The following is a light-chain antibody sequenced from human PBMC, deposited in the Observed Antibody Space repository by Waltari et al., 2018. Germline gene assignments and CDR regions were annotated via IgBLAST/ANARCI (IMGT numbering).Light chain of an antibody. CDR3: QEYDVLPVT. V-gene: IGKV1-5*03. CDR1: QSVKNN. Sequence: DIQLTQSPSILSASVGDRVTITCRASQSVKNNLAWYQHRPGKPPRVLIHTVSRLESGVPSRFSGSGFGTEFILSISYLQPDDSATYYCQEYDVLPVTFGGGTKVEIK. CDR2: TVS. J-gene: IGKJ4*01.